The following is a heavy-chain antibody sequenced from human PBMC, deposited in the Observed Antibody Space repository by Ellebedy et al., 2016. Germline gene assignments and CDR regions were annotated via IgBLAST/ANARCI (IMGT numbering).Heavy chain of an antibody. D-gene: IGHD4-11*01. J-gene: IGHJ4*02. Sequence: GGSLRLXXAASGFTFSNYAMSWVRQAPGKGLEWVAVISGSGSSAYYADSVKGRFTISRDNSKNTLYLQMNSLRAEDTAVYYCAKVRTVTIDYWGQGILVTVSS. CDR1: GFTFSNYA. CDR2: ISGSGSSA. CDR3: AKVRTVTIDY. V-gene: IGHV3-23*01.